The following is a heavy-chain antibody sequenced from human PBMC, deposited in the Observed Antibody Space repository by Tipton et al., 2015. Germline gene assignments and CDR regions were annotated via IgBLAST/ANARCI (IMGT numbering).Heavy chain of an antibody. V-gene: IGHV3-30*04. Sequence: SLRLSCAASRFSFSNFAMHWVRQPPGKGLEWVAVASYDGSKKYYADSVKGRFTISRDNSKSTLHLQMNSLSDEDTAVYYCASPPPPHDRGDSYFQSWGQGSLVTVSP. J-gene: IGHJ4*02. CDR3: ASPPPPHDRGDSYFQS. CDR1: RFSFSNFA. D-gene: IGHD2-21*02. CDR2: ASYDGSKK.